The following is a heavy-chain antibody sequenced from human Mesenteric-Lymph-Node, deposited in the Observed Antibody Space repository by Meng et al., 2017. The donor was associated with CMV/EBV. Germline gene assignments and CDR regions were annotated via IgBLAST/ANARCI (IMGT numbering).Heavy chain of an antibody. J-gene: IGHJ4*02. CDR3: AKYRIKSPPPRDFDF. CDR2: IAGGGGGI. CDR1: GFTCDSYA. D-gene: IGHD5-12*01. V-gene: IGHV3-23*01. Sequence: SGFTCDSYAMTGGGQAQGRRLEWVSVIAGGGGGIKYADSVKGRFIISRDNSKNTLYLQMNSLRAEDTAIYYCAKYRIKSPPPRDFDFWGQGTLVTISS.